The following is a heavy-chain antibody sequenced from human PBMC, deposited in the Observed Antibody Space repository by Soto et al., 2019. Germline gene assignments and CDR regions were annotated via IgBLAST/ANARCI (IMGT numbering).Heavy chain of an antibody. D-gene: IGHD2-2*01. CDR3: ARENSSTSWFMNTVTPFDY. CDR1: GYPFTSYY. CDR2: INPSGGST. Sequence: DSGKVCSKASGYPFTSYYMHLVRQAPGQGLEWMGIINPSGGSTSYAQKFHGRVTMTRDTSTSTVYMELSSLRSEDTAVYYCARENSSTSWFMNTVTPFDYWGQGTMVTVSS. V-gene: IGHV1-46*01. J-gene: IGHJ4*02.